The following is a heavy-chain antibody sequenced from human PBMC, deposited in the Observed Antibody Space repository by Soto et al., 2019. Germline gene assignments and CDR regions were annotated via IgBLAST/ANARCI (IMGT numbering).Heavy chain of an antibody. CDR2: ISSSSGTI. CDR3: ASNVKTMIAGGMDV. Sequence: PGGSLRLSCAASGFTFSSYSMNWVRQAPGKGLEWVSYISSSSGTIYYADSVKGRFTISRDNAKNSLYLQMNSLRAEDTAVYYCASNVKTMIAGGMDVWGQGTMVTVSS. CDR1: GFTFSSYS. V-gene: IGHV3-48*01. J-gene: IGHJ6*02. D-gene: IGHD3-22*01.